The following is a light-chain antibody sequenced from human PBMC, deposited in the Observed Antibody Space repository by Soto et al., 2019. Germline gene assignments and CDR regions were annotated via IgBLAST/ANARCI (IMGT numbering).Light chain of an antibody. V-gene: IGLV2-14*01. CDR3: SSYTSGRDVYV. Sequence: QSALTHPASVSGSPGQSITISSTGTSSDVGSYHYVSWFQQHPGKAPKLIIFEVSDRPSGVSTRFSGSKSGDTASLTISGLQADDEADYYCSSYTSGRDVYVFGGGTRSPS. CDR1: SSDVGSYHY. J-gene: IGLJ1*01. CDR2: EVS.